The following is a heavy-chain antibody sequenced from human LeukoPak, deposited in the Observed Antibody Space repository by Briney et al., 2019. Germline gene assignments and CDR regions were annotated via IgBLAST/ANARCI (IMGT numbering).Heavy chain of an antibody. CDR2: IYTSGST. CDR3: ARDLTGPSDY. D-gene: IGHD3-9*01. V-gene: IGHV4-4*07. CDR1: GYSISSSYY. Sequence: SETLSLTCTVSGYSISSSYYWSWIRQPAGKGLEWIGRIYTSGSTNYNPSLKSRVAMSVDTSKNQFSLKLSSVTAADTAVYYCARDLTGPSDYWGQGTLVTVSS. J-gene: IGHJ4*02.